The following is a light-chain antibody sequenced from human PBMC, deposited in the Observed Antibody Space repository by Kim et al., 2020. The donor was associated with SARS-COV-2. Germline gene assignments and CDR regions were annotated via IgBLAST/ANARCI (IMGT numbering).Light chain of an antibody. J-gene: IGLJ3*02. CDR3: AAWDDSLSAWV. Sequence: GPRSTIPCSGSTSNIGSNYVNWYQQLPGTAPKLLIYRNNQRPSGVPDRFSGSKSGTSASLAISGLRSEDEADYYCAAWDDSLSAWVFGGGTQLTVL. CDR1: TSNIGSNY. V-gene: IGLV1-47*01. CDR2: RNN.